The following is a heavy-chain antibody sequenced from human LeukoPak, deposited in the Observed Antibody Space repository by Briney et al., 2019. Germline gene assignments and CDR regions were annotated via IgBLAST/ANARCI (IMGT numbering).Heavy chain of an antibody. CDR3: ARRNSSGWSHYYYGMDV. CDR1: GFTFSSYS. Sequence: GGSLRLSCAASGFTFSSYSMNWVRQAPGKGLEWVSSISSSSSYIYYADSVKGRFTISRDNAKNSLYLQMNSLRAEDTAVYYCARRNSSGWSHYYYGMDVWGQGTTVTVSS. V-gene: IGHV3-21*01. D-gene: IGHD6-19*01. CDR2: ISSSSSYI. J-gene: IGHJ6*02.